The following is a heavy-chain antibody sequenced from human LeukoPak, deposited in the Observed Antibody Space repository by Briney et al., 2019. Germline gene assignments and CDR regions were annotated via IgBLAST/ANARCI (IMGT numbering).Heavy chain of an antibody. Sequence: SSETLSLTCTVSGGSISSSSYYWGWIRQPPGKGLEWIGSIYYSGSTYYNPSLKSRVTISVDTSKNQFSLKLSSVTAADTAVYYCARESILLWFGELLPPFDYWGQGTLVTVSS. J-gene: IGHJ4*02. CDR2: IYYSGST. V-gene: IGHV4-39*07. CDR3: ARESILLWFGELLPPFDY. D-gene: IGHD3-10*01. CDR1: GGSISSSSYY.